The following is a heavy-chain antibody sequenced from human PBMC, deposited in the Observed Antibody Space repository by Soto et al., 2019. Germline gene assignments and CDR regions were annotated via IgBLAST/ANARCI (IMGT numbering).Heavy chain of an antibody. V-gene: IGHV1-3*01. CDR3: AASEGDCSSTSCRLVFDY. J-gene: IGHJ4*02. CDR2: INAGNGNT. Sequence: QVQLVQSGAEVKKPGASVKVSCKASGYTFTSYAMHWVRQAPGQRLEWMGWINAGNGNTKYSQKFQGRVTITRDTAGSTAYMEVSSLRSEDTAVYYCAASEGDCSSTSCRLVFDYWGQGTLVTVSS. D-gene: IGHD2-2*01. CDR1: GYTFTSYA.